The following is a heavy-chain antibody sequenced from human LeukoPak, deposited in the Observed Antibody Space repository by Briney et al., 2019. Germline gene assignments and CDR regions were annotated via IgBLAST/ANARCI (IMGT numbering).Heavy chain of an antibody. CDR3: APGGSYYGSNYFDC. J-gene: IGHJ4*01. CDR1: GFTFTSYD. V-gene: IGHV3-23*01. CDR2: IRGSGGST. Sequence: PGGSLSLSCAAYGFTFTSYDMTWLRQAPGKGLEWASGIRGSGGSTYYADSVKGRFTISRANSKNTLKLQMNSPSAEATAIDYCAPGGSYYGSNYFDCWGQATLVTAS. D-gene: IGHD1-26*01.